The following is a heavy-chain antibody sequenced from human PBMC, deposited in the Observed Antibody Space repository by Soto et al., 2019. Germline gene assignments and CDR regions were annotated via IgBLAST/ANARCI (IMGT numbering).Heavy chain of an antibody. CDR2: INHSGST. V-gene: IGHV4-34*01. CDR3: ARANGVYSSSWYRRAFDI. Sequence: SETLSLTCAVYGGSFSGYYWSWIRQPPGKGLEWIGEINHSGSTNYNPSLKSRVTISVDTSKNQFSLKLSSVTAADTAVYYCARANGVYSSSWYRRAFDIWGQGTMVTVSS. J-gene: IGHJ3*02. CDR1: GGSFSGYY. D-gene: IGHD6-13*01.